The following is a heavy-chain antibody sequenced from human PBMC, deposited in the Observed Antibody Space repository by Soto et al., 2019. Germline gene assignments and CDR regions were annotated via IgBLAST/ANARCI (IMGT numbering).Heavy chain of an antibody. J-gene: IGHJ4*02. Sequence: PSETLSLTCAVYGGSFSGYYWTWIRQPPGTGLEWIGEINHSGSTNYNPSLKSRVTISVDTSKNQFPLKLTSVTAADTAVYYCGRDSDGYNDWGQGTLVTVSS. V-gene: IGHV4-34*01. D-gene: IGHD5-12*01. CDR1: GGSFSGYY. CDR3: GRDSDGYND. CDR2: INHSGST.